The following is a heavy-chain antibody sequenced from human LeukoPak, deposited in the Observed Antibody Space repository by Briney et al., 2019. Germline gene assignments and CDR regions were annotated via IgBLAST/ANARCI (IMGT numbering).Heavy chain of an antibody. J-gene: IGHJ4*02. D-gene: IGHD6-19*01. Sequence: GASVKVSCKASGYTFTSYGISWVRQAPGQGLEWMGWISAYNGNTNYAQKLQGRVTMTTDTSTSTAYMELRSLRSDDTAVYYCASIAYSSGWYDFDYWVQGTLVTVSS. CDR3: ASIAYSSGWYDFDY. V-gene: IGHV1-18*01. CDR2: ISAYNGNT. CDR1: GYTFTSYG.